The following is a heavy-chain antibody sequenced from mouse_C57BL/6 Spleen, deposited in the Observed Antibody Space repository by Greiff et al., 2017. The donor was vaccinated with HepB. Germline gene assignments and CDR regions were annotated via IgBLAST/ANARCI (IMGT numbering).Heavy chain of an antibody. CDR1: GYTFTSYW. V-gene: IGHV1-64*01. D-gene: IGHD1-1*01. Sequence: VQLQQPGAELVKPGASVKLSCKASGYTFTSYWMHWVKQRPGQGLEWIGMIHPNSGSTNYNEKFKSKATLTVDKSSSTAYMQLSSLTSEDSAVYYCSRSRGISYEAWFAYWGQGTLVTVSA. CDR2: IHPNSGST. CDR3: SRSRGISYEAWFAY. J-gene: IGHJ3*01.